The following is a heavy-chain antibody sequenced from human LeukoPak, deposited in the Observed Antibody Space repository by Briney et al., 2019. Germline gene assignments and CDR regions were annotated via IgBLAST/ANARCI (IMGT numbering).Heavy chain of an antibody. CDR2: TNSGGTST. J-gene: IGHJ4*02. V-gene: IGHV3-23*01. Sequence: GGSLRLSCATSGFPFSDFSMSWVRQAPGKGLEWISTTNSGGTSTYYAESVKGRFTISRDNSKNILYPQMSSLRVEDTAVYYCAKQSYARSLGEGGPGALVSVSS. D-gene: IGHD2-8*01. CDR3: AKQSYARSLGE. CDR1: GFPFSDFS.